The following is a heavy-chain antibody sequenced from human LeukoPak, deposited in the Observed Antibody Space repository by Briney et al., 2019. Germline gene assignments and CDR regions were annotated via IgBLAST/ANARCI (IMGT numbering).Heavy chain of an antibody. D-gene: IGHD3-22*01. CDR1: GFTFSSYA. V-gene: IGHV3-30-3*01. Sequence: PGRSLRLSCAASGFTFSSYAMHWVRQAPGKGLEWVAVISYDGSNKYYADSVKGRFTISRDNSKNTLYLQMNSLRAGDTAVYYCALYDSSGYYFDYWGQGTLVTVSS. CDR2: ISYDGSNK. J-gene: IGHJ4*02. CDR3: ALYDSSGYYFDY.